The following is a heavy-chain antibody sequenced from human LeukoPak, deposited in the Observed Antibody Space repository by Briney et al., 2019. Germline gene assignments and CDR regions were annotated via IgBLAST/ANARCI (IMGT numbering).Heavy chain of an antibody. CDR1: GGTFSSYA. CDR2: LIPIFGTA. J-gene: IGHJ6*02. V-gene: IGHV1-69*01. D-gene: IGHD5-18*01. CDR3: ARDPRKRGYSHGRPGYYGMDV. Sequence: GPSVKVSCKASGGTFSSYAIRWVRQAPGQGIEWMGGLIPIFGTANYAQKFQGRVTITADESTSTAYMELSSLRSEDTAVYYCARDPRKRGYSHGRPGYYGMDVWGQGTTVTVSS.